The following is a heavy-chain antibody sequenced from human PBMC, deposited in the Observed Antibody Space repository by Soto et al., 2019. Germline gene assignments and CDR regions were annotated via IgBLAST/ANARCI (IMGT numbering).Heavy chain of an antibody. CDR2: ISATGGGT. D-gene: IGHD3-16*01. CDR1: GFTFSSYA. CDR3: AKDRRAGGNSAFYFDF. V-gene: IGHV3-23*01. Sequence: GVSRRLSWAASGFTFSSYAMSWVRQAPGKGLEWVSLISATGGGTYYADSVKGRFTISRDNSHNTLYLQVHSLTAEDTAVYYCAKDRRAGGNSAFYFDFWGQGAQVTVSS. J-gene: IGHJ4*02.